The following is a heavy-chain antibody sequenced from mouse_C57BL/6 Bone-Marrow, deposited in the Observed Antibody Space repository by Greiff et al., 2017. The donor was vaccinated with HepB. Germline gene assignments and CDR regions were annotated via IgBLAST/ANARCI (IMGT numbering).Heavy chain of an antibody. CDR1: GFTFSDAW. J-gene: IGHJ3*01. CDR2: IRNKANNHAT. Sequence: EVKVEESGGGLVQPGGSMKLSCAASGFTFSDAWMDWVRQSPEKGLEWVAEIRNKANNHATYYAESVKGRFTIAKDDSKSGVYLQMSSLRAEDTGIYYCTTSKSFAYWGQGTLVTVSA. CDR3: TTSKSFAY. V-gene: IGHV6-6*01. D-gene: IGHD2-10*02.